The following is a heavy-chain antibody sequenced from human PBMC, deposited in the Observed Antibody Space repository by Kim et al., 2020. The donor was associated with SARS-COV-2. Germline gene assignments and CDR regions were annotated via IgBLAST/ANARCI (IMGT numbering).Heavy chain of an antibody. Sequence: GGSLRLSCAASGFTFSSYEMNWVRQAPGKGLEWVSYISSSGSTIYYADSVKGRFTISRDNAKNSLYLQMNSLRAEDTAVYYCARGDSSSWHSFFDYWGQGTLVTVSS. V-gene: IGHV3-48*03. J-gene: IGHJ4*02. CDR1: GFTFSSYE. D-gene: IGHD6-13*01. CDR3: ARGDSSSWHSFFDY. CDR2: ISSSGSTI.